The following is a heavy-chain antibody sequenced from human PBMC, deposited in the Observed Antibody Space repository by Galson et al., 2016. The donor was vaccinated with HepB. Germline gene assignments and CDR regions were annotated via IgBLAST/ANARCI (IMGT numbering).Heavy chain of an antibody. Sequence: LSLTCTVSGGSISSGDYYWSWIRQPPGKGLEWIGYIYYSGSTYSNPSLRGRVTMAVDTSKDQFSLKLNSVTAADTAVYYCARGGDVLDSWGQGTLVTVSS. D-gene: IGHD2-21*02. V-gene: IGHV4-30-4*01. CDR3: ARGGDVLDS. J-gene: IGHJ4*02. CDR2: IYYSGST. CDR1: GGSISSGDYY.